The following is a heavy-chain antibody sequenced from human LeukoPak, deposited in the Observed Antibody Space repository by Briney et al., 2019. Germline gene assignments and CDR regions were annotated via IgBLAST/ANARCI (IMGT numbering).Heavy chain of an antibody. J-gene: IGHJ4*02. CDR3: ASRPIVAVPAAINY. V-gene: IGHV4-4*02. CDR1: GGSISSSNW. D-gene: IGHD2-2*01. Sequence: SQTLSLTCAVSGGSISSSNWWTWVRQPPGKGLEWIGEISSHSGSANYNPSLMRRVTISVDKSKNQFSLRLTSVTAADTAVYYCASRPIVAVPAAINYWGQGTLVTVSS. CDR2: ISSHSGSA.